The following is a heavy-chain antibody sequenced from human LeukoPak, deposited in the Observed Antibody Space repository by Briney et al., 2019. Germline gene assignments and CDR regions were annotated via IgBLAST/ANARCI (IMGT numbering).Heavy chain of an antibody. CDR2: IYYGGSA. V-gene: IGHV4-39*07. CDR1: GGSITSSGFY. Sequence: SDTLSLTCTVSGGSITSSGFYWGWIRQPPGKGLEWIGNIYYGGSAYHNPSLKSRVTISVDASKNQFSLKLSSVTAADTAVYYCARQPDIVVVDNWFDPWGQGTLVAVSS. D-gene: IGHD2-15*01. CDR3: ARQPDIVVVDNWFDP. J-gene: IGHJ5*02.